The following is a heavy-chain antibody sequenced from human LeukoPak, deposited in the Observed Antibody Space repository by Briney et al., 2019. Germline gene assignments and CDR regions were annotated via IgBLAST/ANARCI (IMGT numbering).Heavy chain of an antibody. CDR1: ADSFTSYW. CDR3: ARGVPSAAAGTGFDY. Sequence: GESLKISCKGSADSFTSYWIAWVRQMPGKGLDWMGIIYPGDADTRYRPSFQGQVTTSADTSISTAYLQSRSLKATDTAMYYCARGVPSAAAGTGFDYWGKGTLVTVSS. J-gene: IGHJ4*02. V-gene: IGHV5-51*01. CDR2: IYPGDADT. D-gene: IGHD6-13*01.